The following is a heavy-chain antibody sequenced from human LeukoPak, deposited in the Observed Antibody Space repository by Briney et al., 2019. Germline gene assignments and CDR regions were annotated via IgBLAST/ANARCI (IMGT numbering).Heavy chain of an antibody. CDR2: IIPIFGTA. J-gene: IGHJ4*02. CDR1: GGTFSSYA. CDR3: AVEYYYDSSGYYFDY. Sequence: GASVKVSCKASGGTFSSYAISWVRQAPGQGLEWMGGIIPIFGTANYAQKFQGRVTITTDESTSTAYMELSSLRSDDTAVYYCAVEYYYDSSGYYFDYWGQGTLVTVSS. D-gene: IGHD3-22*01. V-gene: IGHV1-69*05.